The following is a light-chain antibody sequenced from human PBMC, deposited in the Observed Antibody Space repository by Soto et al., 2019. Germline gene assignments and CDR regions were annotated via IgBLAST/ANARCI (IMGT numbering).Light chain of an antibody. J-gene: IGKJ2*01. CDR1: QDINKW. CDR3: LQDYDFPYT. Sequence: DIQMTQSPSSVSASVGDRVTITCRASQDINKWLAWYQQKPGLAPNLVIYTASRLHGGGPSRFSGSASGTDFTLTINDLQPEDVATYFCLQDYDFPYTFGQGTKLEI. V-gene: IGKV1-12*01. CDR2: TAS.